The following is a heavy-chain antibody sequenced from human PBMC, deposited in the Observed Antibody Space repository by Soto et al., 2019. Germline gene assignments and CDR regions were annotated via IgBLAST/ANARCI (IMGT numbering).Heavy chain of an antibody. D-gene: IGHD1-1*01. J-gene: IGHJ4*02. Sequence: EVQLSESVGGLAQPGGSLRLSCAASGFTFSSYAMSWVRQAPGKGLEWVSGIGGGGGNTYYADFVKGRFTISRDNSKNTLYLQMNSLRAEDTAIYYCARTITGYFWAGAYWGQGTLVTVSS. V-gene: IGHV3-23*01. CDR1: GFTFSSYA. CDR2: IGGGGGNT. CDR3: ARTITGYFWAGAY.